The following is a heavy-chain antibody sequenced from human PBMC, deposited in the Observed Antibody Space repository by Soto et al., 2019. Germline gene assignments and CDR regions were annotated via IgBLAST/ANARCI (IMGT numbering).Heavy chain of an antibody. D-gene: IGHD4-4*01. Sequence: GGSLRLSCGVSGFTVTSNGVSWVRQAPGKGLEWVSAISPNGQGIWYADSVKGRFTISRDISRNTVFLQMDSLRAEDTAVYYCAKDRQYPRDYFNYWGQGTLVTAPQ. J-gene: IGHJ4*02. CDR3: AKDRQYPRDYFNY. CDR2: ISPNGQGI. V-gene: IGHV3-23*01. CDR1: GFTVTSNG.